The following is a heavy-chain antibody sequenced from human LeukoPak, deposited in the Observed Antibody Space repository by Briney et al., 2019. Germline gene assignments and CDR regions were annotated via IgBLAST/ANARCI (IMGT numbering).Heavy chain of an antibody. Sequence: GGSLRLSCAASVFTFSRYSMIWVREAPGKGLKWVSSISSSSSYIYYADSVKGRFTISRDNAKNSLYLQMNGLRAEDTAVYYCARGQSRGVRWFDPWGQGTLVTVSS. CDR1: VFTFSRYS. J-gene: IGHJ5*02. CDR2: ISSSSSYI. CDR3: ARGQSRGVRWFDP. V-gene: IGHV3-21*01. D-gene: IGHD3-10*01.